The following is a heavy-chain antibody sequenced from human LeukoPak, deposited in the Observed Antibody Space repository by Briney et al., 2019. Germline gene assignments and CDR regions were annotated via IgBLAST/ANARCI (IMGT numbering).Heavy chain of an antibody. CDR2: IYYSGST. CDR3: ARHAGSPGIAVAGTRFDY. CDR1: GGSISSGDYY. V-gene: IGHV4-61*08. J-gene: IGHJ4*02. Sequence: ETLSLTCTVSGGSISSGDYYWSWIRQPPGTGLEWIGYIYYSGSTNYNPSLKSRVTISVDTSKNQFSLKLSSVTAADTAVYYCARHAGSPGIAVAGTRFDYWGQGTLVTVSS. D-gene: IGHD6-19*01.